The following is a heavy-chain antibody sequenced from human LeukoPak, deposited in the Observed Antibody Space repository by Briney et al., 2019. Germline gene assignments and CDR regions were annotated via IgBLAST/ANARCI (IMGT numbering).Heavy chain of an antibody. Sequence: SETLSLTCTVSGGSISSSNYYWGWIRQPPGKGLEWIGSIYYRGSTYYNPSLKSRVTISVDTSKNQFSLKLSSVTAADTAVYYCARGYCSGGSCYSHYFDYWGQGTLVTVSS. D-gene: IGHD2-15*01. CDR1: GGSISSSNYY. CDR2: IYYRGST. V-gene: IGHV4-39*07. CDR3: ARGYCSGGSCYSHYFDY. J-gene: IGHJ4*02.